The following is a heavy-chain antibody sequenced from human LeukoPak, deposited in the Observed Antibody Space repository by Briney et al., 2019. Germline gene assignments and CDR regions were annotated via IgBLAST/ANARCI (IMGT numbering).Heavy chain of an antibody. CDR2: IYYSGST. D-gene: IGHD7-27*01. CDR3: ARDRGDKGAFDY. J-gene: IGHJ4*02. Sequence: SQTLSLTCTVSGGSISSGGYYWSWIRQHPGKGLEWIGYIYYSGSTYYNPSLKSRVTISVDTSKNQFSLKLSSVTAADTAVYYCARDRGDKGAFDYWGQGTLVTVSS. CDR1: GGSISSGGYY. V-gene: IGHV4-30-4*08.